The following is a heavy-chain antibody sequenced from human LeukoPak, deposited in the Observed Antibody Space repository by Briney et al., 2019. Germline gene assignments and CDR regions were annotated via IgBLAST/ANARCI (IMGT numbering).Heavy chain of an antibody. J-gene: IGHJ4*02. CDR2: ISGGSDYI. V-gene: IGHV3-21*06. Sequence: GGSLRLSCVASGFSFSTYWMSWVRQAPGKRLEWVASISGGSDYIEYADSVKGRFTISRDNAKNSLFLQISNLSAEDTAVYYCARLDESEGDYWGQGTLLTVSS. CDR3: ARLDESEGDY. CDR1: GFSFSTYW.